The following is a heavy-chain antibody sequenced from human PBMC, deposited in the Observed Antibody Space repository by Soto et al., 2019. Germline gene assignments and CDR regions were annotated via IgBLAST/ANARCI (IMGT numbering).Heavy chain of an antibody. V-gene: IGHV3-49*04. CDR2: IRSKAYGGTT. D-gene: IGHD1-26*01. CDR1: GFTFGDYA. Sequence: SLRLSCTASGFTFGDYAMSWVRQAPGKGLEWVGFIRSKAYGGTTEYAASVKGRFTISRDDSKSIAYLQMNSLKTEDTAVYYCTRDLGLTEYFQHWGQGTLVTVSS. CDR3: TRDLGLTEYFQH. J-gene: IGHJ1*01.